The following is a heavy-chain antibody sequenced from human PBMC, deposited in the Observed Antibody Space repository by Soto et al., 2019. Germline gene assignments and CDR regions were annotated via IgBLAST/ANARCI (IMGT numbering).Heavy chain of an antibody. V-gene: IGHV1-69*01. CDR1: GGTFSSYA. CDR2: IIPIFGTA. D-gene: IGHD2-15*01. Sequence: QVQLVQSGAEVKKPGSSVKVSCKASGGTFSSYAISWVRQAPGQGLEWMGGIIPIFGTANYAQKFQGRVTITADESTRTAYMELSSLRSEDTAVYYCAIEYCSGGSCYYNWFDPWGQGTLVTVSS. CDR3: AIEYCSGGSCYYNWFDP. J-gene: IGHJ5*02.